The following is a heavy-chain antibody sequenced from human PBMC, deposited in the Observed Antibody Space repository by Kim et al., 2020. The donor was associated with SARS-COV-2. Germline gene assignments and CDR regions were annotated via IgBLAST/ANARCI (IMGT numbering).Heavy chain of an antibody. V-gene: IGHV3-23*01. Sequence: GRFTISRDNSKNTLYLQMNSLRADDTAVYYCANSPLYSSSWLLGDYYFDYWGQGTLVTVSS. CDR3: ANSPLYSSSWLLGDYYFDY. J-gene: IGHJ4*02. D-gene: IGHD6-13*01.